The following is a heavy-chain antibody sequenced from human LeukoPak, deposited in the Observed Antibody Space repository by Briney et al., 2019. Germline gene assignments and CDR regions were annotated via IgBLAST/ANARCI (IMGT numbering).Heavy chain of an antibody. J-gene: IGHJ6*02. D-gene: IGHD6-19*01. CDR1: GGSFSGYY. V-gene: IGHV4-34*01. CDR2: IYYSGST. Sequence: SETLSLTCAVYGGSFSGYYWSWIRQPPGKGLEWIGYIYYSGSTYYNPSLKSRVTISVDTSKNQFSLKLSSVTAADTAVYYCARGSLAVAATPLYGMDVWGQGTTVTVSS. CDR3: ARGSLAVAATPLYGMDV.